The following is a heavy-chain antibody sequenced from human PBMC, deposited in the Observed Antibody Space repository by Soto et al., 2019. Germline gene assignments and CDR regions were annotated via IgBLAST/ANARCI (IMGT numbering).Heavy chain of an antibody. J-gene: IGHJ4*02. Sequence: GGSLRLSCAASGFTFSSYAMSWVRQAPGKGLEWVSAISGSGGSTYYADSVKGRFTISRDNSKNTLYLQMNSLRAEDTAVYYCARVMGLWFGKDFDYWGQGTLVTVSS. CDR3: ARVMGLWFGKDFDY. CDR1: GFTFSSYA. CDR2: ISGSGGST. V-gene: IGHV3-23*01. D-gene: IGHD3-10*01.